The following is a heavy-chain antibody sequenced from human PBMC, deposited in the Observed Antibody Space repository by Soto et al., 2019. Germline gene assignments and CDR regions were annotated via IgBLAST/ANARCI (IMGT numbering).Heavy chain of an antibody. CDR2: ISAYNGNT. CDR3: ARVGARDSSDYLVFDY. Sequence: ASVKVSCKASGYTFTSYYIHWVRQAPGQGLEWMGWISAYNGNTNYAQKLQGRVTMTTDTSTSTAYMELRGLRSDDTAVYYCARVGARDSSDYLVFDYWGQGTLVTVSS. J-gene: IGHJ4*02. CDR1: GYTFTSYY. D-gene: IGHD3-22*01. V-gene: IGHV1-18*04.